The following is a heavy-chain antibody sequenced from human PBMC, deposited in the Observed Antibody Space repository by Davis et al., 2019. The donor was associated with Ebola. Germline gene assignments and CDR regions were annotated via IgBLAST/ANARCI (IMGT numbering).Heavy chain of an antibody. J-gene: IGHJ3*02. V-gene: IGHV1-18*01. CDR2: MNPNSGNT. D-gene: IGHD2-21*01. CDR1: GYTFTSYD. CDR3: ARRRDYDAFDI. Sequence: AASVKVSCKASGYTFTSYDINWVRQATGQGLEWMGWMNPNSGNTNYAQKLQGRVTMTTDTSTSTAYMELRSLRSDDTAVYYCARRRDYDAFDIWGQGTMVTVSS.